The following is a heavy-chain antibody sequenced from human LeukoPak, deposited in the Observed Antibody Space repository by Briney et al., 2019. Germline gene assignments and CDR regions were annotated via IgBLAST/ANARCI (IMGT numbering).Heavy chain of an antibody. Sequence: SVKVSCKASGGTFSSYAISWVRQAPGQGLEWMGGIIPIFGTANYAQKFQGRVTITADESTSTAYMELSSLRSEDTAVYYCARDIAVAGLDGDIWGQGTMVTVSS. J-gene: IGHJ3*02. CDR2: IIPIFGTA. CDR1: GGTFSSYA. CDR3: ARDIAVAGLDGDI. D-gene: IGHD6-19*01. V-gene: IGHV1-69*13.